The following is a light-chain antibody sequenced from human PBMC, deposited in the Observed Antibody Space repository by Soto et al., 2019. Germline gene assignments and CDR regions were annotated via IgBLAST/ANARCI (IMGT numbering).Light chain of an antibody. CDR1: QGISSY. Sequence: AIRMTQSPSSFSASTGDRVAFSCGASQGISSYLAWYQQKPGKAPKLLIYAASTLQSGVPSRFSGSGSGTDFTLTISCLQSEDFAAYYCQQYYSYPFTFGQGTRLEIK. V-gene: IGKV1-8*01. CDR2: AAS. CDR3: QQYYSYPFT. J-gene: IGKJ5*01.